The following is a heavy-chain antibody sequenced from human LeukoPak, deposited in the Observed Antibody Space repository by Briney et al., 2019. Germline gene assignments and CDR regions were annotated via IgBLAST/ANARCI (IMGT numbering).Heavy chain of an antibody. D-gene: IGHD1-26*01. V-gene: IGHV4-61*01. J-gene: IGHJ3*02. CDR3: ARRELFNGAFDI. Sequence: SETLSLTCSVSGVSVSSGSYYWSWLRQPPGKGLEWIGYIYYSGSTNYNPSLKSRVTISVDTSKNQFSLKLSSVTAADTAVYYCARRELFNGAFDIWGQGTMVTVSS. CDR1: GVSVSSGSYY. CDR2: IYYSGST.